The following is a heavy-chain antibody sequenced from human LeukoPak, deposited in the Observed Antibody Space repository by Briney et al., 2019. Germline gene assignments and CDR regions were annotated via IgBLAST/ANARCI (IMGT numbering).Heavy chain of an antibody. CDR3: ARRGSRGYSYGSYYFDY. V-gene: IGHV5-51*01. J-gene: IGHJ4*02. CDR1: GYTFPTYW. CDR2: IYPGDSDT. Sequence: ESLKISCKGSGYTFPTYWIGWVRQMPGKGLEWMGIIYPGDSDTRYSPSFQGQVTISADKSISTAYLQWSSLKASDTAMYYCARRGSRGYSYGSYYFDYWGQGTLVTVSS. D-gene: IGHD5-18*01.